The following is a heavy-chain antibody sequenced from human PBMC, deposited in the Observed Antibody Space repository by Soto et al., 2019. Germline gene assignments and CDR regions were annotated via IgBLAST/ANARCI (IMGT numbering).Heavy chain of an antibody. D-gene: IGHD3-22*01. CDR2: INDGNGNT. CDR1: GYTFTSYA. J-gene: IGHJ5*02. CDR3: ARVARRVITRIVNWFDP. V-gene: IGHV1-3*01. Sequence: ASVKVSCKASGYTFTSYAMHWVRQAPGQRLEWMGWINDGNGNTKYSQKFQGRVTITRETSASTAYMELSSLRSEDTAVYYCARVARRVITRIVNWFDPWGQGTLVTVSS.